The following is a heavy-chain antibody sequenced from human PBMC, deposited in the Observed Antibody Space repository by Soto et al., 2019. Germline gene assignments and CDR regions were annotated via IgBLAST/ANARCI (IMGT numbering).Heavy chain of an antibody. Sequence: EAQLVESGGGLVQPGGSLRVSCAVSGFTFSSYWMSWVRQAPGKGLEWVAKIKQDGSEKDCVDSVKGRFTISRDNANNSLYLHMYSLRVEDTAVHYCARGGRDAYNWFDPWGQGTLVTVSS. CDR3: ARGGRDAYNWFDP. V-gene: IGHV3-7*01. D-gene: IGHD3-16*01. CDR2: IKQDGSEK. CDR1: GFTFSSYW. J-gene: IGHJ5*02.